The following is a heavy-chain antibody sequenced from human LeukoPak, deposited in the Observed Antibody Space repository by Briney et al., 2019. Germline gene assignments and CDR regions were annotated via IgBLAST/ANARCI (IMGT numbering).Heavy chain of an antibody. CDR1: GYTFTSYG. CDR2: MIPIFGRA. J-gene: IGHJ4*02. CDR3: ARGYYFDY. V-gene: IGHV1-69*05. Sequence: GASVKVSCKASGYTFTSYGIRWVRQAPGQGEEWRGRMIPIFGRAKYVQKFQGKVTSTTDESTRKDYMEMSSLRSEDTAVYSCARGYYFDYWGQGTLVTVSS.